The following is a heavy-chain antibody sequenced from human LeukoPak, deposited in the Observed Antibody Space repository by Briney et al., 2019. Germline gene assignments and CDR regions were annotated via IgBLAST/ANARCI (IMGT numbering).Heavy chain of an antibody. CDR3: AKVAGYYDSSGYYKTEYFQH. Sequence: GGSLRLSCAASGFTFSSYAMRWVRQAPGKGLEWVSAISGSGGSTYYADSVKGRFTISRDNSKNTLYLQMNSLRAEDTAVYYCAKVAGYYDSSGYYKTEYFQHWGQGTLVTVSS. CDR2: ISGSGGST. V-gene: IGHV3-23*01. CDR1: GFTFSSYA. D-gene: IGHD3-22*01. J-gene: IGHJ1*01.